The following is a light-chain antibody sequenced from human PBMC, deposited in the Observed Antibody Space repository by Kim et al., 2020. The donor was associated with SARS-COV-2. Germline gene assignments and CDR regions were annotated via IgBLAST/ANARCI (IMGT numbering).Light chain of an antibody. J-gene: IGKJ4*01. CDR3: QELNTFPLT. V-gene: IGKV1-12*01. CDR1: EYIYTW. Sequence: ASVGDRVTITCRASEYIYTWLAWYQQQPGKAPKLLISGASNLQPVVPPRFSASGSGTDFTLTISRLQPEDFATYYCQELNTFPLTFGGGTKVDIK. CDR2: GAS.